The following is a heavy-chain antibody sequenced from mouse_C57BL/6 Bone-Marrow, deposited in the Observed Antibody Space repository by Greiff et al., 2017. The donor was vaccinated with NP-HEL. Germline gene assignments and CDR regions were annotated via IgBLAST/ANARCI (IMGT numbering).Heavy chain of an antibody. CDR1: GFTFSDYY. V-gene: IGHV5-16*01. CDR2: INYDGSST. CDR3: ARDLYYYGSSSHWYFDV. Sequence: EVMLVESEGGLVQPGSSMKLSCTASGFTFSDYYMAWVRQVPEKGLEWVANINYDGSSTYYLDSLKSRFIISRDNAKNILYLQMSSLKSEDTATYYCARDLYYYGSSSHWYFDVWGTGTTVTVSS. D-gene: IGHD1-1*01. J-gene: IGHJ1*03.